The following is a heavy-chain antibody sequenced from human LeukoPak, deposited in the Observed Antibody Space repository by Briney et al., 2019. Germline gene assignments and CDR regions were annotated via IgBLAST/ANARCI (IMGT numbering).Heavy chain of an antibody. CDR1: GGSISSYY. J-gene: IGHJ6*02. D-gene: IGHD1-26*01. Sequence: PSETLSLTCTVSGGSISSYYWSWIRQPPGKGLEWIGYIYYSGSTYYNPSLKSRVTISVDTSKNQFSLKLSSVTAADTAVYYCARFMGWENYYGMDVWGQGTTVTVSS. V-gene: IGHV4-59*12. CDR3: ARFMGWENYYGMDV. CDR2: IYYSGST.